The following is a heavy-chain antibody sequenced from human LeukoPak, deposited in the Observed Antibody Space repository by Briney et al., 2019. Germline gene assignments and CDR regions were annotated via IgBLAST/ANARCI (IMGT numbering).Heavy chain of an antibody. CDR2: IIPIFGTA. CDR1: GGTFSSYA. D-gene: IGHD3-10*01. CDR3: ARGPPDYYGDY. V-gene: IGHV1-69*06. Sequence: ASVKVSCKASGGTFSSYAISWVRQAPGQGLEWMGGIIPIFGTANYAQKFQGRVTITADKSTSTAYMELSSLRSEDTAVYYCARGPPDYYGDYWGQGTLVTVSS. J-gene: IGHJ4*02.